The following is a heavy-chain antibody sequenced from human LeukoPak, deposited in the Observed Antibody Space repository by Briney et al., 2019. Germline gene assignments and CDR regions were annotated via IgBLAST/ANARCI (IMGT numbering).Heavy chain of an antibody. D-gene: IGHD5-24*01. J-gene: IGHJ4*02. CDR3: AGKMATISVAFDY. V-gene: IGHV3-48*03. Sequence: GGSLRLSCAASGFTFSSYEMNWVRQAPGKGLEWVSYISSSGSTIYYADSVKGRFTISRDNAKNSLYLQMNSLRAEDTAVYYCAGKMATISVAFDYWGQGTLVTVSS. CDR2: ISSSGSTI. CDR1: GFTFSSYE.